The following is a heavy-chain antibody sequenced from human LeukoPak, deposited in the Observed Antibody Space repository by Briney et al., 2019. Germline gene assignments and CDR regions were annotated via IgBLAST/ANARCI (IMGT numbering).Heavy chain of an antibody. D-gene: IGHD6-13*01. V-gene: IGHV3-66*01. CDR1: GFTVSSNY. J-gene: IGHJ6*02. CDR2: IYSGGST. Sequence: GGSLRLSCAASGFTVSSNYMSWVRQAPGKGLEWVSVIYSGGSTYYADSVKGRFTISRDNSKNTLYLQMNSLRAEDTAVYYCGRXHSXAAAGIYYGMDVWGQGTTVTVSS. CDR3: GRXHSXAAAGIYYGMDV.